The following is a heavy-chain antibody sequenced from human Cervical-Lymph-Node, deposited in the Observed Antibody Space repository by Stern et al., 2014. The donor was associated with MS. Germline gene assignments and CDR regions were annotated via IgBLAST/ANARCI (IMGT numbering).Heavy chain of an antibody. CDR1: GGTFRSFA. J-gene: IGHJ6*02. D-gene: IGHD2-2*01. V-gene: IGHV1-69*01. Sequence: VQLGESGSEVRKPGSSVNVTCKASGGTFRSFAVNWVRQAPGQGLEWVGGIIPVFGTPTYAQKFQGRVTIISDESTNTVYVELSSLTTDDTATYFCASAHPATRRGYKGMNVWGQGTTIAVSS. CDR3: ASAHPATRRGYKGMNV. CDR2: IIPVFGTP.